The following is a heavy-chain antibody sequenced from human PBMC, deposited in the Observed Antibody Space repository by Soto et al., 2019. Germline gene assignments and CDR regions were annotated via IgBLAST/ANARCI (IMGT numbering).Heavy chain of an antibody. J-gene: IGHJ6*02. V-gene: IGHV1-2*06. CDR1: GYSFTGYG. Sequence: GASVKVSCKASGYSFTGYGLHWVRQAPGQGLQWMGRINPKSGPTDYAQKFQGRVTMTREMSTNTAYLELSGLRSDDTADDTAVYYCAQSDYGGDEYFQYGLDVWGQGTTVTVSS. D-gene: IGHD4-17*01. CDR2: INPKSGPT. CDR3: VYYCAQSDYGGDEYFQYGLDV.